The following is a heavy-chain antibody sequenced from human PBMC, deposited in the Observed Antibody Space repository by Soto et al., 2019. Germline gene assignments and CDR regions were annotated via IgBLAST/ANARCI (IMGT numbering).Heavy chain of an antibody. J-gene: IGHJ4*02. CDR3: ARDGYYDSSGPTDY. D-gene: IGHD3-22*01. Sequence: SVKVSGKASGGTFSSYAISWVRQAPGQGLEWMGGIIPIFGTANYAQKFQGRVTITADESTSTAYMELSSLRSEDTAVYYCARDGYYDSSGPTDYWGQGTLVTVSS. V-gene: IGHV1-69*13. CDR2: IIPIFGTA. CDR1: GGTFSSYA.